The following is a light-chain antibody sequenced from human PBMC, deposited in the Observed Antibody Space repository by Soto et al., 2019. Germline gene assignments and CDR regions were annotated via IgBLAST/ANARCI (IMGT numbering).Light chain of an antibody. CDR1: QSVSSSY. CDR2: GES. Sequence: EIVLTQSPGTLSLSPGERATLSCRASQSVSSSYLAWYQQKPGQAPRLLIYGESSRPTGIPDRFSGSGSETDFTLTISRLEPEDFAVYYCQQYGSSSWTFGQGTKVEIK. CDR3: QQYGSSSWT. V-gene: IGKV3-20*01. J-gene: IGKJ1*01.